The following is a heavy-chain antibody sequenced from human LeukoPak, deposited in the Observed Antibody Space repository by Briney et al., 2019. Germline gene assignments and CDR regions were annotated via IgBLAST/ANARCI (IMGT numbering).Heavy chain of an antibody. CDR2: IRYDGSNK. J-gene: IGHJ4*02. CDR1: GFTFSSYG. V-gene: IGHV3-30*02. Sequence: GGSLRLSCAASGFTFSSYGMHWVRQAPGKGLEWVAFIRYDGSNKYYADSVKVRFTISRDNSKNTLYLQMNSLRAEDTAVYYCAKDMGWELSYFDYWGQGTLVTVSS. D-gene: IGHD1-26*01. CDR3: AKDMGWELSYFDY.